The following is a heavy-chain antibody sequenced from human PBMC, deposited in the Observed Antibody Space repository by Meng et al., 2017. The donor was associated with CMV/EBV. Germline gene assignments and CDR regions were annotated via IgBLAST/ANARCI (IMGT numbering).Heavy chain of an antibody. CDR1: GGSISSGDYY. V-gene: IGHV4-30-4*08. CDR3: ARVYCSGGSCYGNWFDP. CDR2: IYYSGST. D-gene: IGHD2-15*01. J-gene: IGHJ5*02. Sequence: QVQRQESGPGLVNPSPPLSLTCTVSGGSISSGDYYWSWIRQPPGKGLEWIGYIYYSGSTYYNPSLKSRVTISVDTSKNQFSLKLSSVTAADTAVYYCARVYCSGGSCYGNWFDPWGQGTLVTVSS.